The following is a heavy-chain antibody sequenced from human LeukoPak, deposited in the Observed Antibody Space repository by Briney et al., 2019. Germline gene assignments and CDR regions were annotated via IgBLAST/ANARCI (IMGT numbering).Heavy chain of an antibody. CDR1: GGSISSYY. V-gene: IGHV4-59*01. Sequence: TSSETLSLTCTVSGGSISSYYWSWIRQPPGKGLEWIGYIYYSGSTNYNPSLKSRVTISVDTSKNQFSLKLSSVTAADTAVYYCAGVGSSWYAYYFDYWGQGTLVTVSS. CDR2: IYYSGST. CDR3: AGVGSSWYAYYFDY. D-gene: IGHD6-13*01. J-gene: IGHJ4*02.